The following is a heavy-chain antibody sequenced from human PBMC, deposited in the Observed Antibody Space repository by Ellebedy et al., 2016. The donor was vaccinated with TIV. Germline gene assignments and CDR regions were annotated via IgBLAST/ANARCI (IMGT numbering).Heavy chain of an antibody. CDR2: LNPQRGGA. J-gene: IGHJ4*02. CDR3: ARDLDF. V-gene: IGHV1-2*02. Sequence: ASVKVSXKASGYTFSGYHIHWVRLRKAPVQGLEWMGWLNPQRGGAKYAQYFKVTFTMTRYKSIRTAYMELTRLRSDDTAIYVCARDLDFWGQGTMVTVAS. CDR1: GYTFSGYH.